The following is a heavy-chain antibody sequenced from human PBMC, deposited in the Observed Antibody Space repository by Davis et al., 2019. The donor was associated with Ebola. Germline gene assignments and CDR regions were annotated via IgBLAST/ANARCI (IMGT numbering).Heavy chain of an antibody. Sequence: SETLSLTCTVSGGSISSGDYYWSWIRQPPGKGLEWIGYIYYSGSTNYNPSLKSRVTISVDTSKNQFSLKLSSVTAADTAVYYCARGENYGSGSVDYWGQGTLVTVSS. D-gene: IGHD3-10*01. V-gene: IGHV4-61*08. CDR2: IYYSGST. J-gene: IGHJ4*02. CDR3: ARGENYGSGSVDY. CDR1: GGSISSGDYY.